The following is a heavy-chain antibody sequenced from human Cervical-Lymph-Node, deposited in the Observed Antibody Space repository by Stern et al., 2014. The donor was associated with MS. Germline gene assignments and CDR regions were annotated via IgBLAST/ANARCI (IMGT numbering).Heavy chain of an antibody. CDR1: GYTFTSYG. Sequence: QVQLVQSGAEVKKPGASVKVSCKASGYTFTSYGISWVRQAPGHGLEWMGWISAYNGNTNYAQKLQGRVTMTTDTSTSTAYMELRSLRSDDTAVYYCARDKYYGGTLGYYYGMDVWGQGTTVTVSS. CDR2: ISAYNGNT. V-gene: IGHV1-18*01. CDR3: ARDKYYGGTLGYYYGMDV. D-gene: IGHD4-23*01. J-gene: IGHJ6*02.